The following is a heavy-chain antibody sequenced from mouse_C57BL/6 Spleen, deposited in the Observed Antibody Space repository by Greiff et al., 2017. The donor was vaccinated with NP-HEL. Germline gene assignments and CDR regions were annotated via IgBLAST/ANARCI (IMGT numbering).Heavy chain of an antibody. Sequence: DVMLVESGGDLVKPGGSLKLSCAASGFTFSSYGMSWVRQTPDKRLEWVATISSGGSYTYYPDSVKGRFTISRDNAKNTLYLQMSSLKSEDTAMYYCARRKDDGYPAWFAYWGQGTLVTVSA. D-gene: IGHD2-3*01. CDR2: ISSGGSYT. J-gene: IGHJ3*01. CDR1: GFTFSSYG. V-gene: IGHV5-6*02. CDR3: ARRKDDGYPAWFAY.